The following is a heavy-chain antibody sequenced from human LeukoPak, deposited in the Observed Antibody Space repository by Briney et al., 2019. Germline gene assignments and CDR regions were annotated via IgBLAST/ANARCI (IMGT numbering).Heavy chain of an antibody. J-gene: IGHJ4*02. V-gene: IGHV3-30*18. CDR3: AKDRVGYCSSTSCYGEEY. Sequence: GGSLRLSCAASGFTFSSYGMHWVRQAPGKGLEWVAVISYDGSNKYYADSVKGRFTISRDSSKNTLYLQMNSLRAEDTAVYYCAKDRVGYCSSTSCYGEEYWGQGTLVTVSS. D-gene: IGHD2-2*01. CDR1: GFTFSSYG. CDR2: ISYDGSNK.